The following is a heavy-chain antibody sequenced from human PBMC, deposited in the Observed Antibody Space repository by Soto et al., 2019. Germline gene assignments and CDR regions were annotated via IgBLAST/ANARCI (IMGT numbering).Heavy chain of an antibody. J-gene: IGHJ6*02. V-gene: IGHV4-59*01. CDR2: IYYSGST. CDR1: GGPISSYY. Sequence: SETLSLTCTVSGGPISSYYWSWIRQPPGKGLEWIGYIYYSGSTNYNPSLKSRVTISVDTSKNQFSLKLSSVTAADTAVYYCARDSYYYDSSGYYYYYYGMDVWGQGTTVNVS. CDR3: ARDSYYYDSSGYYYYYYGMDV. D-gene: IGHD3-22*01.